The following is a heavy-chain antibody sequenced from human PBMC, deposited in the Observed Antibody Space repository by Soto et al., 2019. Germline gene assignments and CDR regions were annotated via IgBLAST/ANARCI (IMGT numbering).Heavy chain of an antibody. J-gene: IGHJ4*02. CDR2: ISYDGSNK. CDR1: GFTFSSYA. D-gene: IGHD5-12*01. CDR3: ARGRGKGYSGYDYDY. V-gene: IGHV3-30-3*01. Sequence: QVQLVESGGGVVQPGRSLRLSCAASGFTFSSYAMHWVRQAPGKGLEWVAVISYDGSNKYYADSVKGRFTISRDNSKNTLYLQRNSLRAEDTAVYYCARGRGKGYSGYDYDYWGQGTLVTVSS.